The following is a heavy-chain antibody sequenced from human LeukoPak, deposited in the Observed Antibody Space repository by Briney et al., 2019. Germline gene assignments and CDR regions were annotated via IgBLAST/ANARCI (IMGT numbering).Heavy chain of an antibody. CDR3: ARAVPGYFPDY. CDR1: RFTFSTYT. V-gene: IGHV3-64*01. Sequence: PGGSLRLSCAASRFTFSTYTIHWVRQAPGKGLEYVSGLNSNGVSAYYANSVKGRFTISRDDSKSTVYPQMGSLRGEDMAVYYCARAVPGYFPDYWGQGTLVSVSS. CDR2: LNSNGVSA. D-gene: IGHD6-25*01. J-gene: IGHJ4*02.